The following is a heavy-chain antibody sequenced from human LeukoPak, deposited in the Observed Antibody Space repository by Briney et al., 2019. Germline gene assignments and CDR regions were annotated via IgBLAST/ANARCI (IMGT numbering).Heavy chain of an antibody. CDR3: AKDLTTGTLSFDY. D-gene: IGHD1-1*01. V-gene: IGHV3-9*01. CDR2: ISWNSGSI. Sequence: GRSLRLSCAASGFTFDDYAMHWVRQAPGKGLEWASGISWNSGSIGYADSVKGRFTISRDNAKNSLYLQMDSLRAEDTSVYYCAKDLTTGTLSFDYWGQGTLVTVSS. J-gene: IGHJ4*02. CDR1: GFTFDDYA.